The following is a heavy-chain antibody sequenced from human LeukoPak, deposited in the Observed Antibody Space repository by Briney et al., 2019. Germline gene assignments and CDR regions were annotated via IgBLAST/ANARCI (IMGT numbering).Heavy chain of an antibody. Sequence: GGSLRLSCVASTFSFSDYGMDWVRQALGRGLEWVSTIHPTGIRTYYADSVRGRFTISRDNSKNTVFLQIDSLRVEDTAIYYCARDQPHAASWFDPWGRGTLVTVSS. V-gene: IGHV3-23*01. J-gene: IGHJ5*02. CDR3: ARDQPHAASWFDP. CDR2: IHPTGIRT. CDR1: TFSFSDYG. D-gene: IGHD2-2*01.